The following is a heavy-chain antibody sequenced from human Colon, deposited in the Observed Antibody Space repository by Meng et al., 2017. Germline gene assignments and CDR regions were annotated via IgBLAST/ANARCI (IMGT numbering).Heavy chain of an antibody. CDR3: ARDQRYYGSGSYLVY. Sequence: GGSLRLSCAASGFTFSSYAMHWVRQAPGKGLEWVAVISYDGSNKYYADSVKGRFTISRDNSKNTLYLQMNSLRAEDTAVYYCARDQRYYGSGSYLVYWGQGTQVTVSS. J-gene: IGHJ4*02. CDR2: ISYDGSNK. D-gene: IGHD3-10*01. CDR1: GFTFSSYA. V-gene: IGHV3-30*01.